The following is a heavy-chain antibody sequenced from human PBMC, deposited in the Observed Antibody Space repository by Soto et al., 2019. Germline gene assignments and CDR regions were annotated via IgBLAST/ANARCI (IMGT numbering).Heavy chain of an antibody. V-gene: IGHV1-69*06. J-gene: IGHJ6*02. CDR2: IIPIFGTA. D-gene: IGHD6-6*01. CDR3: ATNPLYSSSSLPNYYYYGMDV. CDR1: GGTFSSYA. Sequence: QVQLVQSGAEVKKPGSSVKVSCKASGGTFSSYAISWVRQAPGQGLEWMGGIIPIFGTANYAQKFQGRVTITADKSTSTAYMELSSLRSEDTAVYYCATNPLYSSSSLPNYYYYGMDVWGQGTTVTVSS.